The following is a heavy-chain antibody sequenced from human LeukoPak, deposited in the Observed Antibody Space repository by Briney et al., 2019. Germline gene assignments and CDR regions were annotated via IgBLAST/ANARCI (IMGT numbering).Heavy chain of an antibody. Sequence: PGGSLRLSCAASGFTVSDNYMIWVRQTPGKGLEWVSAISGSGGSTYYADSVKGRFTISRDNSKNTLYLQMNSLRAEDTAVYYCAKLGDGVSSIAALWGQGTLVTVSS. V-gene: IGHV3-23*01. J-gene: IGHJ4*02. CDR1: GFTVSDNY. CDR2: ISGSGGST. D-gene: IGHD6-6*01. CDR3: AKLGDGVSSIAAL.